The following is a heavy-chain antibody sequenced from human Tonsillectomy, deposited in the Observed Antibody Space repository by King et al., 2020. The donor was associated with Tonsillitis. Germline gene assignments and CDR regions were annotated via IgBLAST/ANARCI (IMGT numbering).Heavy chain of an antibody. CDR1: GFTFSDYY. J-gene: IGHJ4*02. CDR3: ARGLQYAPYYFDY. CDR2: ISSSGTTL. Sequence: VQLVESGGGLVKPGGSLRLSCAASGFTFSDYYMNWIRQAPGKGLEWVSYISSSGTTLYYTDSVKGRFTISRDNAKNSLFLQVNSLRAEDTAVYYCARGLQYAPYYFDYWGQGTLVTVSS. V-gene: IGHV3-11*01.